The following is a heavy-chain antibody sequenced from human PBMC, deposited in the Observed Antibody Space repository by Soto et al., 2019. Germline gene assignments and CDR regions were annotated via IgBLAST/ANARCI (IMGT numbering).Heavy chain of an antibody. V-gene: IGHV3-30*18. CDR2: ISNDGQSE. CDR1: GFSFSSYG. D-gene: IGHD1-26*01. J-gene: IGHJ6*02. Sequence: QMQLVESGGGVVQAGTSLRLSCVASGFSFSSYGFHWVRQRPGKGLEWVAVISNDGQSEYYGESVKGRFSVSRERPGNAVSLQMSRLRVEATAVYYCAKEGPGGGRHFYYGMDVWGQGTTVTVSS. CDR3: AKEGPGGGRHFYYGMDV.